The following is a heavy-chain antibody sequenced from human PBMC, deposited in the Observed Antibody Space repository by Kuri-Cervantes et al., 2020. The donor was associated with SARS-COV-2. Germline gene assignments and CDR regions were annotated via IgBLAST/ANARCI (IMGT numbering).Heavy chain of an antibody. D-gene: IGHD3-3*01. J-gene: IGHJ6*02. CDR1: GFTFSNYA. Sequence: PGGSLRLFCAASGFTFSNYAMHWVRQAPGKGLEWVAVISYDGSNKYYADSVKGRFTISRDNSKNTVYLQMNSLRAEDTAVYYCARDQQYYDFWSGLTNYYYYGMDVWGQGTTVTVSS. CDR3: ARDQQYYDFWSGLTNYYYYGMDV. CDR2: ISYDGSNK. V-gene: IGHV3-30-3*01.